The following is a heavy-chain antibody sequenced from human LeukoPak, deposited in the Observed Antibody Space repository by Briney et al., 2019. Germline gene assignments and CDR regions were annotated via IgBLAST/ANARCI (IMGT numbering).Heavy chain of an antibody. D-gene: IGHD3-10*01. Sequence: SETLSLTCAVYGGSFSGYYWSWIRQPPGKGLEWIGEINHSGSTNYNLSLKSRVTISVDTSKNQFSLKQSSVTAADTAVYYCAGYYYGSGMVYWGQGTLVTVSS. CDR1: GGSFSGYY. CDR2: INHSGST. J-gene: IGHJ4*02. V-gene: IGHV4-34*01. CDR3: AGYYYGSGMVY.